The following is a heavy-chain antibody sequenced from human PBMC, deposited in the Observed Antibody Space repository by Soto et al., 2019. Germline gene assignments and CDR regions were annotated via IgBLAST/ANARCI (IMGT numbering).Heavy chain of an antibody. CDR1: GFTFNSAW. CDR3: TTWRRDKACTSVSCYGDGAY. CDR2: IKSWTDGGSV. Sequence: EVPLVESGGALVKPGESLTLSCAASGFTFNSAWMTWVRQAPGKGLEWVGRIKSWTDGGSVDTAAPVKGRFTTSRDDSKNTFYLQMNSLKSEDTAVYYCTTWRRDKACTSVSCYGDGAYWGQGTLVTVSS. D-gene: IGHD2-2*01. J-gene: IGHJ4*02. V-gene: IGHV3-15*02.